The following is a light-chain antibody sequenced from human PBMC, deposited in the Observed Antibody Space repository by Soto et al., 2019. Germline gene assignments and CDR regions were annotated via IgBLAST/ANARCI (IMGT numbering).Light chain of an antibody. V-gene: IGLV2-14*03. CDR1: SSDVGGYNF. CDR3: NSYTTSSTLV. CDR2: EAT. J-gene: IGLJ1*01. Sequence: QSALTQPASVSGSPGQSITISCTGTSSDVGGYNFVSWYQQHPGKAPKLMIYEATSRPSGVSNRFSGSKSGNTASLTISGLQAEDQADYYCNSYTTSSTLVFGTGTKVTVL.